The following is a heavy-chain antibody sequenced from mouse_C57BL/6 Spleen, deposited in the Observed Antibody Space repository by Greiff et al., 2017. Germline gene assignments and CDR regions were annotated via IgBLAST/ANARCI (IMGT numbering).Heavy chain of an antibody. V-gene: IGHV5-17*01. CDR3: ARGDLPRHYFDY. CDR1: GFTFSDYG. D-gene: IGHD2-1*01. Sequence: EVKVVESGGGLVKPGGSLKLSCAASGFTFSDYGMHWVRQAPEKGLEWVAYISSGSSTIYYADTVKGRFTISRDNAKNTLFLQMTSLRSEDTAMYYCARGDLPRHYFDYWGQGTTLTVSS. CDR2: ISSGSSTI. J-gene: IGHJ2*01.